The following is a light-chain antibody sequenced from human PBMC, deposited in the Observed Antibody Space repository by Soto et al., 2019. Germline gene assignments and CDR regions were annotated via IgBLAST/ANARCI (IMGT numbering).Light chain of an antibody. V-gene: IGKV3-20*01. CDR2: GAS. Sequence: EIVLTQSPGTLSLSPGERATLSCRASQSVSSSYLAWYQQKPGQAPRLLIYGASSRDTGIPDRFSVSGSGTDFTSTISRLEPEDFAVYYCQQYCSSPLTFGQGTKVEIK. CDR3: QQYCSSPLT. J-gene: IGKJ1*01. CDR1: QSVSSSY.